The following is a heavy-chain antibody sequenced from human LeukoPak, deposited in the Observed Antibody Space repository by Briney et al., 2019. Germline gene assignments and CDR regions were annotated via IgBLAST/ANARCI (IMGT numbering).Heavy chain of an antibody. CDR2: ICSGGST. V-gene: IGHV3-66*01. CDR3: ARGLYSSGWYYFDY. J-gene: IGHJ4*02. CDR1: GFTVSSNY. D-gene: IGHD6-19*01. Sequence: GGSLRLSCAASGFTVSSNYMSWVRQAPGKGLEWVSVICSGGSTYYADSVKGRFTISRDNSKNTLYLRMNSLRAEDTAVYYCARGLYSSGWYYFDYWGQGTLVTVSS.